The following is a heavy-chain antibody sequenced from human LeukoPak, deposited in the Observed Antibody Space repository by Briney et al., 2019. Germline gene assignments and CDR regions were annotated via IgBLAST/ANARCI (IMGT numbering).Heavy chain of an antibody. CDR1: GFTFSSYS. CDR2: ISSSSSTI. Sequence: GGSLRLSCAASGFTFSSYSMNWVRQAPGKGLEWVSYISSSSSTIYYADSVKGRFTISRDNAKNSLYLQMNSLRAEDTAVYYCARDKKYTWSEGGGFDPWGQGTLVTVSS. J-gene: IGHJ5*02. V-gene: IGHV3-48*01. CDR3: ARDKKYTWSEGGGFDP. D-gene: IGHD1-1*01.